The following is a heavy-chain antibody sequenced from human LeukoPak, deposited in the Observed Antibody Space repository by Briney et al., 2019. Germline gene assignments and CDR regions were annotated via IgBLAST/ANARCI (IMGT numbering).Heavy chain of an antibody. V-gene: IGHV3-33*01. D-gene: IGHD2-2*01. CDR1: GLTFSTYG. CDR3: ARGGHCSTTSCSNYDGMDV. Sequence: GGSLRLSCAASGLTFSTYGMHWVRQAPGKGLEWVSATWYDGSHKYYADSVKGRFTISRDNSKNTLYLQMYSLRADDTGVYFCARGGHCSTTSCSNYDGMDVWGQGTTLTVSS. J-gene: IGHJ6*02. CDR2: TWYDGSHK.